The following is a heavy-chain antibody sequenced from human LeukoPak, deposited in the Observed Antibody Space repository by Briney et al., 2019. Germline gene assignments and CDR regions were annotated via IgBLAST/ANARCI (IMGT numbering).Heavy chain of an antibody. CDR2: IYYGGST. V-gene: IGHV4-59*08. Sequence: SETLSHTCTVSGGSISSYYWSWIRQPPGKGLEWIGYIYYGGSTNYNPSLKSRVTISVDTSKNQFSLKLSSVTAADTAVYYCARLSRDGLNWVDYWGQGTLVTVSS. CDR3: ARLSRDGLNWVDY. D-gene: IGHD3-16*01. J-gene: IGHJ4*02. CDR1: GGSISSYY.